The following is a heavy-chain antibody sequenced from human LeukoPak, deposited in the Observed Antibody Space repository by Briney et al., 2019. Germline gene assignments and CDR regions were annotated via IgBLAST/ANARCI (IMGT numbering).Heavy chain of an antibody. CDR1: GYIFTTYA. D-gene: IGHD6-13*01. Sequence: ASVKVSCKTSGYIFTTYAIHWVRQAPGRGLEWMGLINADDGNTRYSQRFQGRVTMTRDTSTSTVYMEPSSLRSEDTAVYYCARAVGYSSSFLFGPGPIEPWGQGTLVTVSS. CDR3: ARAVGYSSSFLFGPGPIEP. CDR2: INADDGNT. V-gene: IGHV1-3*01. J-gene: IGHJ5*02.